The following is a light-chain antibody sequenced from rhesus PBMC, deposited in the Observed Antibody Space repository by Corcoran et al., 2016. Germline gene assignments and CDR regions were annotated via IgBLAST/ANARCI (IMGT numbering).Light chain of an antibody. CDR2: WAS. CDR3: HQSHRSPYS. V-gene: IGKV4-1*01. CDR1: QSLLYSSNNKNY. Sequence: DIVLTQSPDSLAVSLGERVPINCKSSQSLLYSSNNKNYLVWYQQKPGQAPKQLIYWASTRGSGVPNRFMGRGSGTDVTLTISGLQAEDVAVYYCHQSHRSPYSFGQGTKVEIK. J-gene: IGKJ2*01.